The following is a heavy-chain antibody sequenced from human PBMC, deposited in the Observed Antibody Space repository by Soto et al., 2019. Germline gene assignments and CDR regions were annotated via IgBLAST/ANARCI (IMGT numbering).Heavy chain of an antibody. CDR2: ISAHNGDT. CDR1: GYTFTSYG. D-gene: IGHD3-9*01. CDR3: ARGGYDILTGYKFLDY. Sequence: QVHLVQSGAEVKKPGDSVKVSCKASGYTFTSYGISWVRQAPGQGLEWMGGISAHNGDTNYAQNLQGRVTMTTDTSTSTAYMELGSLRSDDTAVYYCARGGYDILTGYKFLDYCGQGTLVTVSS. V-gene: IGHV1-18*01. J-gene: IGHJ4*02.